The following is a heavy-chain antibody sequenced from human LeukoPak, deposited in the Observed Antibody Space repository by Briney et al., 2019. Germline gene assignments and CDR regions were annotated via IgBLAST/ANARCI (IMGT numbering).Heavy chain of an antibody. CDR2: IWYDGSNK. CDR3: AKDYYGSGSYYNWFEY. Sequence: GRSLRLSCAASGFTLSTYGMYWVRQAPGKGLEWVSFIWYDGSNKYYADSVKGRFTISRDNSKNTVHLQMNSLRAEDTAVYYCAKDYYGSGSYYNWFEYWGRGTLVTVSS. CDR1: GFTLSTYG. J-gene: IGHJ4*02. V-gene: IGHV3-33*03. D-gene: IGHD3-10*01.